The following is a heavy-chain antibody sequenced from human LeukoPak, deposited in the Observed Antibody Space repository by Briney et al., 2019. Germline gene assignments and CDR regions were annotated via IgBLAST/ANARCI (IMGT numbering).Heavy chain of an antibody. CDR3: ATSPPYCSSTSCYGGWFDP. CDR2: IIPIFGTA. V-gene: IGHV1-69*05. D-gene: IGHD2-2*01. CDR1: GGTFSSYA. Sequence: SVKVSCKASGGTFSSYAISWVRQAPGQGLKWMGGIIPIFGTANYAQKFQGRVTITTDESTSTAYMELSSLRSEDTAVYYCATSPPYCSSTSCYGGWFDPWGQGTLVTVSS. J-gene: IGHJ5*02.